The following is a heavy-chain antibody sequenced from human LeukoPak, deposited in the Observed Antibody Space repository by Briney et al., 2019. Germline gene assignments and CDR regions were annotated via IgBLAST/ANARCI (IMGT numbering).Heavy chain of an antibody. CDR2: IYFSGST. Sequence: SETLSLTCTVSGGSISSYYWSWIRQPPGKGLEWIGYIYFSGSTNYNPSLKSRVTISVDTSKNQFSLKLSSVTAADTAVYYCARPVIAVAGMHWYFDLWGRGTLVTVSS. CDR1: GGSISSYY. CDR3: ARPVIAVAGMHWYFDL. V-gene: IGHV4-59*08. J-gene: IGHJ2*01. D-gene: IGHD6-19*01.